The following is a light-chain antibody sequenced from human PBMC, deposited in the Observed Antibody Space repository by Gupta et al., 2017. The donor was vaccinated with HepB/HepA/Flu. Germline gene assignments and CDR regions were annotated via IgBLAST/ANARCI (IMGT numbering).Light chain of an antibody. V-gene: IGLV2-8*01. J-gene: IGLJ1*01. CDR2: EGS. CDR3: SADTGNNNYV. Sequence: QSALTQPPSASGSPGPSVTISCTGTSRDIGSYNYVSWSQQRPGKAPNLIIYEGSKRTAGAPGRFSASKAANTASLTVSGLQNEEDADYYCSADTGNNNYVFGPGTKVTVL. CDR1: SRDIGSYNY.